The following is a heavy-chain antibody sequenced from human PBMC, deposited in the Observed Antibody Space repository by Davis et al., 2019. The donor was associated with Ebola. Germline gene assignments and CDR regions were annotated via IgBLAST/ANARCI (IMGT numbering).Heavy chain of an antibody. CDR2: ISSSSSTI. Sequence: GESLKISCAASGFTFSSYSMNWVRQAPGKGLEWVSYISSSSSTIYYADSVKGRFTISRDNAKNSLYLQMNSLRAEDTAVYYCARTTRRMVLPFDYWGQGTLVTVSS. CDR1: GFTFSSYS. V-gene: IGHV3-48*04. D-gene: IGHD4/OR15-4a*01. CDR3: ARTTRRMVLPFDY. J-gene: IGHJ4*02.